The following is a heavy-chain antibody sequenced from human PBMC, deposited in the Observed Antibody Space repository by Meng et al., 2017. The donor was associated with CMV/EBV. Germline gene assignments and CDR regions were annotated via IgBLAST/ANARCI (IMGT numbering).Heavy chain of an antibody. J-gene: IGHJ6*02. CDR2: INPNSGGT. CDR1: GYTFTGYY. V-gene: IGHV1-2*02. Sequence: ASVKVSCKASGYTFTGYYMHWVRQAPGQGLEWMGWINPNSGGTNYAQKFQGRVTMTRDTSISTAYMGLSRLRSDDTAVYYCASDNLYSSSPYYGMDVWGQGTTVTVSS. D-gene: IGHD6-6*01. CDR3: ASDNLYSSSPYYGMDV.